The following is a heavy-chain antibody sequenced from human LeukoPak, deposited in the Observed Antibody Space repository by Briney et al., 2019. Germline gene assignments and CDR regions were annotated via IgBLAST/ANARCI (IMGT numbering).Heavy chain of an antibody. CDR3: AKDGSTVTTGEIDY. D-gene: IGHD4-17*01. V-gene: IGHV3-9*03. CDR1: RFTFDDYA. Sequence: PGGSLRLSCAASRFTFDDYAMHWVRQAPGKGLEWVSGISWNSGSIGYADSVKGRFTISRDNAKNSLYLQMNSLRAEDMALYYCAKDGSTVTTGEIDYWGQGTLVTVSS. J-gene: IGHJ4*02. CDR2: ISWNSGSI.